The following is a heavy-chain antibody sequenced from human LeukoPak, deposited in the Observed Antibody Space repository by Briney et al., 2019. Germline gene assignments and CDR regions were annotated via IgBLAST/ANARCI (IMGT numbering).Heavy chain of an antibody. CDR1: RFTFSSYS. J-gene: IGHJ4*02. V-gene: IGHV3-48*04. Sequence: PGGSLRLSCAASRFTFSSYSMNWVRQAPGKGLEWVSYISSSGSTIYYADSVKGRFTISRDNAKNSLYLQMNSLRAEDTAVYYCARDIDVNYDFWSGPDYWGQGTLVTVSS. CDR2: ISSSGSTI. CDR3: ARDIDVNYDFWSGPDY. D-gene: IGHD3-3*01.